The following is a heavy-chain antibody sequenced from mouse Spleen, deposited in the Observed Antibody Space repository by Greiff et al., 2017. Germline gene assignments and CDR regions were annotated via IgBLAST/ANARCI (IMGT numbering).Heavy chain of an antibody. CDR2: IWSDGST. Sequence: QVQLQQSGPGLVAPSQSLSITCTVSGFSLTSYGVHWVRQPPGKGLEWLVVIWSDGSTTYNSALKSRLSISKDNSKSQVFLKMNSLQTDDTAMYYCATHYYDGSYYAMDYWGQGTSVTVSS. CDR1: GFSLTSYG. V-gene: IGHV2-6-1*01. D-gene: IGHD1-1*01. J-gene: IGHJ4*01. CDR3: ATHYYDGSYYAMDY.